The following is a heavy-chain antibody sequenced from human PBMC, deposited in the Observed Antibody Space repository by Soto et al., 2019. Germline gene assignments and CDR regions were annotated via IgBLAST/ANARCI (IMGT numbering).Heavy chain of an antibody. CDR3: ARGFRNGFNV. CDR2: ISGPSIYI. Sequence: EVQLVESGGGLVKPGGSLRLSCVASGFTFSGYSINWVRQATGKGLEWVSYISGPSIYIYYADSVKGRFTISRDNAKSAVELQMNSLRAEDTAVYYCARGFRNGFNVWGQGTTVSVSS. D-gene: IGHD2-8*01. CDR1: GFTFSGYS. V-gene: IGHV3-21*01. J-gene: IGHJ6*02.